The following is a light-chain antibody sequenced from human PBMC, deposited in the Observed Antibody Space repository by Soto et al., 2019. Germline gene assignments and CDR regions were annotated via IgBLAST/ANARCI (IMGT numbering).Light chain of an antibody. CDR3: KQYGSSLIT. CDR2: DAS. J-gene: IGKJ5*01. CDR1: QSVSSSY. Sequence: EIVLTQSPGTLSLSPGERATLSYRASQSVSSSYLAWYQQKPGQAPRLLIYDASSRATGIPDRFSGSGSGTDFTLTISRLEPEDFAVYYCKQYGSSLITFGQGTRLEIK. V-gene: IGKV3-20*01.